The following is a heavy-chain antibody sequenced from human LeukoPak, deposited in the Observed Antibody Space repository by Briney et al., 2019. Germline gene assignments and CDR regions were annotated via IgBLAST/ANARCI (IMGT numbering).Heavy chain of an antibody. V-gene: IGHV3-23*01. J-gene: IGHJ4*02. Sequence: GGSLRLSCAASGVTFSSYAMSWVRQAPGKGLEWVSAISGSGGSTYYADSVKGRFTISRDNSKNTLYLQMNSLRTEDTAVYYCAKGRYDSSGYYYGFSDFDYWGQGTLVTVSS. D-gene: IGHD3-22*01. CDR1: GVTFSSYA. CDR3: AKGRYDSSGYYYGFSDFDY. CDR2: ISGSGGST.